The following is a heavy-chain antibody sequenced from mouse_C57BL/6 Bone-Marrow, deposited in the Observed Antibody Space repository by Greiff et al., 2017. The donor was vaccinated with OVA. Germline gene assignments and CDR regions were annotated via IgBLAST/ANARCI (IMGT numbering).Heavy chain of an antibody. D-gene: IGHD2-1*01. J-gene: IGHJ3*01. Sequence: QVQLQQPGAELVKPGASVKLSCKASGYTFTSYWMQWVKQRPGQGLEWIGEIDPSDSYTNYNQKFKGKATLTVDTSSITAYMHLSSLTSEDSAVYYCARSSYGNYGRFAYWGQGTLVTVSA. V-gene: IGHV1-50*01. CDR2: IDPSDSYT. CDR3: ARSSYGNYGRFAY. CDR1: GYTFTSYW.